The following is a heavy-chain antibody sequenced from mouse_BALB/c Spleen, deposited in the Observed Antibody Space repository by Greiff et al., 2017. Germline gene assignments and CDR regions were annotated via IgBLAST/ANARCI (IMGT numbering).Heavy chain of an antibody. CDR1: GYTFSSYW. D-gene: IGHD1-1*01. Sequence: QVQLQQSGAELMKPGASVKISCKATGYTFSSYWIEWVKQRPGHGLEWIGEILPGSGSTNYNEKFKGKATFTADTSSNTAYMQLSSLTSEYSAVYYCARRVAPHYAMDDWGQGTSVTVSS. J-gene: IGHJ4*01. CDR3: ARRVAPHYAMDD. V-gene: IGHV1-9*01. CDR2: ILPGSGST.